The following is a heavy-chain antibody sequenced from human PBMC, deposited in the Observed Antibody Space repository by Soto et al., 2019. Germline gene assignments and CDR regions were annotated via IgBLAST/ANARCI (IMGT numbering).Heavy chain of an antibody. J-gene: IGHJ4*02. Sequence: EVQLVESGGGVLRPGGSLRLSCAASGFTFDDYGMSWARQAPGKGLEWVSGGNWNGGSIGYADSVKGRFTISRDNAKNSLYLQMNSLRAEDTAFYYCVRGASLNFDYWGQGTLVTVSS. V-gene: IGHV3-20*04. CDR3: VRGASLNFDY. D-gene: IGHD1-26*01. CDR1: GFTFDDYG. CDR2: GNWNGGSI.